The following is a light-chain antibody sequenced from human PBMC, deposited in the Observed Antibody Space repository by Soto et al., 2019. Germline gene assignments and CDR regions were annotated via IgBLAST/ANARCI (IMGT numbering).Light chain of an antibody. CDR2: AAS. J-gene: IGKJ4*01. CDR3: QQSYSTLSLT. CDR1: QSISSY. V-gene: IGKV1-39*01. Sequence: DIQMTQSPSSLSASVGDRVTITCRASQSISSYLNWYQQKPGKAPKLLIYAASSLQSGVPSRFSGSGSGTDFTLTISSLQPEDFATYYCQQSYSTLSLTFGGGTTVEIK.